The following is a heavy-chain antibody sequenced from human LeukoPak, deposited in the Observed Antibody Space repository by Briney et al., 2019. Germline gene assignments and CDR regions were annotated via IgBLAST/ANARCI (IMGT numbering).Heavy chain of an antibody. J-gene: IGHJ6*02. Sequence: GGSLRLSCAASGFTFSNYWMHWVRQAPGKGLVWVSRINIDGSSTRYADSVKGRFTISRDNAEHTLYLQMNSLRAEDTAVYYCASLYYYYGVDIWGQGTTVTVSS. V-gene: IGHV3-74*01. CDR1: GFTFSNYW. CDR3: ASLYYYYGVDI. CDR2: INIDGSST.